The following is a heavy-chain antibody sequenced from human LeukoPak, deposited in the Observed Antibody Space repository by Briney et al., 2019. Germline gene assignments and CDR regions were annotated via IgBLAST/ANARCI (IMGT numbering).Heavy chain of an antibody. Sequence: GGSLRLSCAASGFTFSSYGMHWVRQAPGKGLEWVAVISYDGSNTYYADSVKGRFTISRDNSKNTLYLQMNSLRAEDTAVYYCARGGYCSSTSCPGTDNWFDPWGQGTLVTVFS. J-gene: IGHJ5*02. CDR1: GFTFSSYG. CDR2: ISYDGSNT. D-gene: IGHD2-2*01. V-gene: IGHV3-30*03. CDR3: ARGGYCSSTSCPGTDNWFDP.